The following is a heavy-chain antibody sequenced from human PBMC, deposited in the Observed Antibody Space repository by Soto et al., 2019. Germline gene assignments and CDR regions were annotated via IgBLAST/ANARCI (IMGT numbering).Heavy chain of an antibody. CDR3: AREPSQDDHSCYGVDV. CDR1: GESFSGYY. CDR2: INHSGST. V-gene: IGHV4-34*01. Sequence: SETLSLTCAVYGESFSGYYWNWIRQPPGKGLEWIGEINHSGSTNYNPSLKSRVTISVDTSKNQFYLKLTSVTAADTAVYYCAREPSQDDHSCYGVDVWGQGTTVTVSS. J-gene: IGHJ6*02.